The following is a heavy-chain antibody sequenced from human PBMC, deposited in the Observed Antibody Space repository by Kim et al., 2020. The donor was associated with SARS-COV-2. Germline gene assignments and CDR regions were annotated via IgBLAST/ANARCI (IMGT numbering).Heavy chain of an antibody. CDR1: GITFSSYG. CDR3: AKDLKMGHGSGWYYY. J-gene: IGHJ6*01. D-gene: IGHD6-19*01. V-gene: IGHV3-30*18. CDR2: ISYDGSNK. Sequence: GGSLRLSCAASGITFSSYGMHWVRQAPGKGLEWVAVISYDGSNKNYADSVKGRFTISRDNSKNTLYLQMNSLRDEDTAVDYCAKDLKMGHGSGWYYY.